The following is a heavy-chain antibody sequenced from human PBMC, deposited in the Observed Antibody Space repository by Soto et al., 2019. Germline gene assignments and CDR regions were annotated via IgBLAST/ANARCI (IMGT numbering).Heavy chain of an antibody. V-gene: IGHV4-31*03. D-gene: IGHD3-3*01. Sequence: QVQLQESGPGLVKPSQTLSLTCTVSGGSISSGGYYWSWIRQHPGKGLEWIGYIYYSGSTYYNPSPKRRVTISVDTSKNQFSLKLSSVTAADTAVYYCARGITIFGVVISSGWFDPWGQGTLVTVSS. CDR2: IYYSGST. CDR3: ARGITIFGVVISSGWFDP. CDR1: GGSISSGGYY. J-gene: IGHJ5*02.